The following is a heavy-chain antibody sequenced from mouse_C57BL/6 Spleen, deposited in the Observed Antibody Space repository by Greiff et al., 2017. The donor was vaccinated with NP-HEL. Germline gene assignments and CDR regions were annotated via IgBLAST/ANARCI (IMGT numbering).Heavy chain of an antibody. CDR3: ARERTGTDWYFDV. J-gene: IGHJ1*03. D-gene: IGHD4-1*01. CDR2: INPSTGGT. CDR1: GYSFTGYY. V-gene: IGHV1-42*01. Sequence: VQLQQSGPELVKPGASVKISCKASGYSFTGYYMNWVKQSPEKSLEWIGEINPSTGGTTYNQKFKAKATLTVDKSSSTAYMQLKSLTSEDSAVYYCARERTGTDWYFDVWGTGTTVTVSS.